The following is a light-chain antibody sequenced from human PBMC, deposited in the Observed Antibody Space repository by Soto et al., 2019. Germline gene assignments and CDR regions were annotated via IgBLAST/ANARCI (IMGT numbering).Light chain of an antibody. V-gene: IGLV4-69*01. CDR3: QTWGTGIRV. J-gene: IGLJ2*01. CDR2: LNTDGSH. Sequence: QLVLTQSPSASASLGASVKLTCTLSSGHSSYAIAWHQQQPEKGPRYLMILNTDGSHNKGDGIPDRFSGSISGAERYLTISSLQSEDEADYYCQTWGTGIRVFGGGTKVTVL. CDR1: SGHSSYA.